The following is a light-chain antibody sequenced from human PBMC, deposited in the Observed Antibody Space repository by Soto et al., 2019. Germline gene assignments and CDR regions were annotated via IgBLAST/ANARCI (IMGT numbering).Light chain of an antibody. V-gene: IGLV2-8*01. CDR1: SSDVGRHNY. CDR3: SSYSDTDNFVI. Sequence: QSVLTQPPSASGSPGQSVTTSCTGTSSDVGRHNYVSWYQQHPGKAPKLLIFEVNKRPSGVPGRFSASTYGITASLTVSGLQPEDEAAYYCSSYSDTDNFVIFGGGTKVTVL. CDR2: EVN. J-gene: IGLJ2*01.